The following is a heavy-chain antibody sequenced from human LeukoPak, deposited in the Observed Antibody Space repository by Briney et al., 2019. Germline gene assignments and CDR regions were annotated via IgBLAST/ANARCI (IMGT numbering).Heavy chain of an antibody. CDR2: IYYSGST. D-gene: IGHD1-14*01. CDR1: GGSISSHY. V-gene: IGHV4-59*11. CDR3: ARDSNGILSS. Sequence: PSESLSLTCTVSGGSISSHYWSWIRQSPGKGLEWIGYIYYSGSTNYNPSLKSRVTISVDTSKNQFSLKLSSVTAADTAVYYCARDSNGILSSWGQGTLVTVSS. J-gene: IGHJ5*02.